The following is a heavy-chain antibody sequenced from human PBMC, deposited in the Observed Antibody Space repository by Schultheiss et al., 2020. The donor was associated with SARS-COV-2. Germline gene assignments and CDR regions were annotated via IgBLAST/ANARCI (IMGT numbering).Heavy chain of an antibody. Sequence: GSLRLSCAVSGYSISSGYYWGWIRQPPGKGLEWIGSIYHSGSTYYNPSLKSRVTISVDTSKNQFSLKLSSVTAADTAVYYCARVDYYGSGSYSMDVWGQGTLVTVSS. D-gene: IGHD3-10*01. CDR2: IYHSGST. V-gene: IGHV4-38-2*01. CDR1: GYSISSGYY. CDR3: ARVDYYGSGSYSMDV. J-gene: IGHJ4*02.